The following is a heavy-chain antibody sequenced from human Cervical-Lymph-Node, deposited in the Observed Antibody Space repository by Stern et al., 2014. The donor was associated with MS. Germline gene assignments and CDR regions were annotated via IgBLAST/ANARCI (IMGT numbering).Heavy chain of an antibody. CDR2: MSSTGTYI. Sequence: QLQESGGGLVKPGGSLRLSCVASGFTFSDYSANWVRQAPGKGLEWVSSMSSTGTYIYYGDSVKGRFPISRDNAKNSLYLQMNSLRAEDTAVYYCATDLMTTVTTIEYWGQGALVTVSS. J-gene: IGHJ4*02. V-gene: IGHV3-21*01. CDR1: GFTFSDYS. CDR3: ATDLMTTVTTIEY. D-gene: IGHD4-17*01.